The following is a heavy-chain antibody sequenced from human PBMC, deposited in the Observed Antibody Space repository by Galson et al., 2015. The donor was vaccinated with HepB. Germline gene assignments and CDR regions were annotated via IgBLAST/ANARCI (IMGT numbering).Heavy chain of an antibody. J-gene: IGHJ6*02. CDR2: INAGNGNT. CDR3: AREAGTTSADYYYGMDV. CDR1: GYTFTSYA. V-gene: IGHV1-3*01. D-gene: IGHD1-1*01. Sequence: SVKVSCKASGYTFTSYAMHWVRQAPGRRLEWMGWINAGNGNTKYSQKFQGRVTITRDTSASTAYMELSSLRSEDTAVYYCAREAGTTSADYYYGMDVWGQGTTVTVSS.